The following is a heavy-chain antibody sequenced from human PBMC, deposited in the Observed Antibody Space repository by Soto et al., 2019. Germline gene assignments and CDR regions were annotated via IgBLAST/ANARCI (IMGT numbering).Heavy chain of an antibody. J-gene: IGHJ4*02. D-gene: IGHD2-21*02. V-gene: IGHV3-30*18. CDR2: ISDDGNHK. CDR3: AKGCNTPYCFFLVI. CDR1: AFTFNNCA. Sequence: QVHLVESGGGVVQPGRSLRLSCAASAFTFNNCAMHWVRQAPGKGLEWVAIISDDGNHKNYVDSVKGRFTISRDNSKTKLYLQMDSLRPEDTAVYSCAKGCNTPYCFFLVIWGQGTLVTVSS.